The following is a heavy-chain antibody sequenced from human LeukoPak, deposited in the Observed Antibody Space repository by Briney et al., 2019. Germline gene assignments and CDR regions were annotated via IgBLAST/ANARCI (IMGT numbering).Heavy chain of an antibody. CDR3: ASFGRTYYYDSSGYYPVRPFDY. J-gene: IGHJ4*02. D-gene: IGHD3-22*01. V-gene: IGHV4-39*07. Sequence: SETLSLTCTVSGGSISSSSYYWGWIRQPPGKGLEWIGSIYYSGSTYYNPSLKSRVTISVDTSKNQFSLKLSSVTAADTAVYYCASFGRTYYYDSSGYYPVRPFDYWGQGTLVTVSS. CDR1: GGSISSSSYY. CDR2: IYYSGST.